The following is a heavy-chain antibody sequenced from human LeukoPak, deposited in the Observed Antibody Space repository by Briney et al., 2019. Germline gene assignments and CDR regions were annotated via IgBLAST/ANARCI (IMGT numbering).Heavy chain of an antibody. D-gene: IGHD6-19*01. Sequence: GGSLRLSCAASGFTFSSCGMHWVRQVPGKGLEWVAVISYDGSNKYYADSVKGRFTISRDNSKNTLFLEMNSLRAEDTAVYYCAKALTSGWYLDAFNIWGQGTMVTVSS. CDR3: AKALTSGWYLDAFNI. J-gene: IGHJ3*02. V-gene: IGHV3-30*18. CDR2: ISYDGSNK. CDR1: GFTFSSCG.